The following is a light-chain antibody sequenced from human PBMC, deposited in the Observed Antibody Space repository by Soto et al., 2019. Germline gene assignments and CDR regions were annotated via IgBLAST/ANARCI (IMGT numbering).Light chain of an antibody. V-gene: IGLV2-11*01. CDR2: DVS. Sequence: QSALTQPRSVSGSPGQSVTISCTGTSSDVGGYNSVSWYQQHPGKAPKLMIYDVSKRPSGVPDRFSGSKSGNTASLTISGLQAEDEADYYCCSYAGTYTFYVFGTGTKVTVL. J-gene: IGLJ1*01. CDR1: SSDVGGYNS. CDR3: CSYAGTYTFYV.